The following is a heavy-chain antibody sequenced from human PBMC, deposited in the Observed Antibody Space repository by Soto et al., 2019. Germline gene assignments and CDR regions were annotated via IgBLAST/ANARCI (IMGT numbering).Heavy chain of an antibody. CDR3: SAGRYSSSWKGVGYYYYYGMDV. CDR1: GFTFTSSA. V-gene: IGHV1-58*01. Sequence: SVQVSCKASGFTFTSSAVQWVRQARGQRLEWIGWIVVGSGNTNYAQKFQERVTITRDMSTSTAYMELSSLISEDTAVYYCSAGRYSSSWKGVGYYYYYGMDVWGQGTTVTVSS. CDR2: IVVGSGNT. D-gene: IGHD6-13*01. J-gene: IGHJ6*02.